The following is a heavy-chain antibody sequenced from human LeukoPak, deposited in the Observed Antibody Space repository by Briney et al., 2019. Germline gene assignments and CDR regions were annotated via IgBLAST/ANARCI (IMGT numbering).Heavy chain of an antibody. D-gene: IGHD3-3*01. CDR2: ISGSGGTI. CDR3: ARGQGDFWSGSYYYYYMDV. J-gene: IGHJ6*03. V-gene: IGHV3-48*04. CDR1: GFTFSGYS. Sequence: GGSLRLSCAASGFTFSGYSMNWVRQAPGKGLEWVSYISGSGGTIYNADSVTGRFTISRDNAKNSLYLEMNSLRAEDTALYYCARGQGDFWSGSYYYYYMDVWGKGTTVTVSS.